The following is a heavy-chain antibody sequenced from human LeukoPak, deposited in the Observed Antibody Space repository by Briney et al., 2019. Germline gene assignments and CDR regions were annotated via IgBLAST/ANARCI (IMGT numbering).Heavy chain of an antibody. Sequence: PSETLSLTCTVSGGSISSGGYYWSWIRQHPGKGLEWIGYIYYSGSTYYNPSLKSRVTISVDTSKNQFSLKLSSVTAADTAVYYCARRRTSYYYYGMDVWGQGTTVTVSS. CDR2: IYYSGST. CDR3: ARRRTSYYYYGMDV. V-gene: IGHV4-31*03. J-gene: IGHJ6*02. CDR1: GGSISSGGYY.